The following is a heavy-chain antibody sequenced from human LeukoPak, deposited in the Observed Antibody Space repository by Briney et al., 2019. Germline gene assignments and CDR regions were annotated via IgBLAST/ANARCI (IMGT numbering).Heavy chain of an antibody. Sequence: TGGSLRLSCAASGFTFSSYWMHWVRQAPGKGLVWVSQIIADGSSTSCADPVKGRFTISRDNAKNTLYLQMTSLRAEDTAVYYCTRDRSYRPEDWGQGTLVTVSS. D-gene: IGHD3-16*02. CDR3: TRDRSYRPED. CDR2: IIADGSST. V-gene: IGHV3-74*01. CDR1: GFTFSSYW. J-gene: IGHJ4*02.